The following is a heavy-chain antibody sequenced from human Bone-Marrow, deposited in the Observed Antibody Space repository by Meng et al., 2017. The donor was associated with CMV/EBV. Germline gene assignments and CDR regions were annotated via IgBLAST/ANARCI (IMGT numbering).Heavy chain of an antibody. CDR1: GYSISSGYY. V-gene: IGHV4-38-2*02. CDR2: IYHSGST. Sequence: SETLSLTCTVSGYSISSGYYWGWIRQPPGKGLEWIGSIYHSGSTYYNPSLKSRVTISVDTSKNQFSLKLGSVTAADTAVYYCARALYDILTGYNNWFDPWGQGTLVTVSS. CDR3: ARALYDILTGYNNWFDP. D-gene: IGHD3-9*01. J-gene: IGHJ5*02.